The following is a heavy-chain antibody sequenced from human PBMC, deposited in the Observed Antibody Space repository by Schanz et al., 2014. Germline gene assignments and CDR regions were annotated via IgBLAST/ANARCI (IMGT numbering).Heavy chain of an antibody. J-gene: IGHJ3*01. CDR2: ISATSNFV. D-gene: IGHD3-10*01. V-gene: IGHV3-21*01. CDR3: ARDKLWFGDINDAFDV. CDR1: GFTFSSYG. Sequence: VHLVESGGGVVQPGRSLRLSCAASGFTFSSYGMHWVRQAPGKGLEWVSSISATSNFVHYAASVEGRFTVSRDNANNVMYLQMNSLRVGDTAMYYCARDKLWFGDINDAFDVWGHGTMVTVS.